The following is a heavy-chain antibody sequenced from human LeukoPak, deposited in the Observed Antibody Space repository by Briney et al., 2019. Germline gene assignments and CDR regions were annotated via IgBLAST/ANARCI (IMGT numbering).Heavy chain of an antibody. CDR3: ASGTRDITGPRYYYYYYMDV. D-gene: IGHD1-20*01. CDR2: IYDSGST. Sequence: SETLSLTCTVSGGSISSSSYYWGWIREPPGKGLEWIGSIYDSGSTYYNPSLKSRVTISVDTSKNQFSLKLSSVTAADTAVYYCASGTRDITGPRYYYYYYMDVWGKGTTVTVSS. J-gene: IGHJ6*03. V-gene: IGHV4-39*01. CDR1: GGSISSSSYY.